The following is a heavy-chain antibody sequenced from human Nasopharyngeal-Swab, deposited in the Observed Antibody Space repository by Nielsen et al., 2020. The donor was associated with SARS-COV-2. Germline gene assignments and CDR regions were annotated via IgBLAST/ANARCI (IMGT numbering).Heavy chain of an antibody. D-gene: IGHD2-8*01. CDR2: ISGSGGST. J-gene: IGHJ4*02. Sequence: GESLKISCAASGFTFSSYAMSWVRQAPGKGLEWVSAISGSGGSTYYADSVKGRFTISRDNSKNTLYLQMNGLRAEDTAVYYCAKPTRVYAIGAPLGYWGQGTLVTVSS. CDR1: GFTFSSYA. V-gene: IGHV3-23*01. CDR3: AKPTRVYAIGAPLGY.